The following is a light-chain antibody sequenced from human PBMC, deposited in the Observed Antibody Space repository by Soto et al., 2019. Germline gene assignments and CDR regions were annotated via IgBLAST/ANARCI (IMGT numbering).Light chain of an antibody. CDR3: QQYNNWPYT. V-gene: IGKV3-15*01. Sequence: EIVMTQSPATLSVSPGERATLSCRASQSVSSNLAWYQQKPGQAPRLLIYNASTRATGIPARFSGSGSGTEFTLTISSLQSEDFAIYYCQQYNNWPYTFGQGTTREIK. CDR1: QSVSSN. CDR2: NAS. J-gene: IGKJ2*01.